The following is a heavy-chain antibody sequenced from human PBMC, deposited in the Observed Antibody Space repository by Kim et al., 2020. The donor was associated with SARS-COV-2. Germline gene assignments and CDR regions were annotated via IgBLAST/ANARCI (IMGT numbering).Heavy chain of an antibody. CDR2: IKHSGST. V-gene: IGHV4-34*01. CDR1: GGSFSGYH. J-gene: IGHJ6*02. Sequence: SETLSLTCAVYGGSFSGYHWSWIRQPPGKGLEWIGEIKHSGSTNYNPSPKSRVTLSVDTSKSQFSLKLRSVTAADTAVYYCARGRAGVVPSPILGIGQHCGYFAMEVWGQGTTVTVSS. CDR3: ARGRAGVVPSPILGIGQHCGYFAMEV. D-gene: IGHD2-2*02.